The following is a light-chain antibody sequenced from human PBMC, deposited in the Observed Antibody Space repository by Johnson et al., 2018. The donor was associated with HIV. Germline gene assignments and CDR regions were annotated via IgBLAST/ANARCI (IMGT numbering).Light chain of an antibody. V-gene: IGLV1-51*02. CDR2: ENN. J-gene: IGLJ1*01. CDR3: GTWETGLSAYV. Sequence: QSVLTQPPSVSAAPGQKVSISCSGSSSNIGNNYVSWYRQLPGTAPKVLIYENNKRPSGIPDRFSGSKSGTSATLGITGLQTGDEADYYCGTWETGLSAYVFGTGTKVTVL. CDR1: SSNIGNNY.